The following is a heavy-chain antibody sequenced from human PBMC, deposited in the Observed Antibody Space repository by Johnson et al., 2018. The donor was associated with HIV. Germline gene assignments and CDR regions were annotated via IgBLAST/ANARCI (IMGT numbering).Heavy chain of an antibody. Sequence: VRLVESGGGLVQPGGSLRLSCAASGLTVSTNDINWVRQAPGKGLEWFALFYIFHRTYFAASLDVSFSISSDKSKNTVYLQMNSLRVEDTAVYYCARDGPGDGNAMGGSGACDIWGQGTMVTVSS. CDR3: ARDGPGDGNAMGGSGACDI. CDR2: FYIFHRT. V-gene: IGHV3-66*01. CDR1: GLTVSTND. J-gene: IGHJ3*02. D-gene: IGHD5-24*01.